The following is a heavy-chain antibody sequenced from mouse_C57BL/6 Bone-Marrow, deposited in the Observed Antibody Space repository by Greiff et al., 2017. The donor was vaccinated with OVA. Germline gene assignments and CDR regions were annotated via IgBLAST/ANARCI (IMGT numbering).Heavy chain of an antibody. V-gene: IGHV5-9-1*02. J-gene: IGHJ4*01. CDR2: ISSGGDYI. Sequence: EVKVVESGEGLVKPGGSLKLSCAASGFTFSSYAMSWVRQTPEKRLEWVAYISSGGDYIYYADTVKGRFTISRDNARNTLYLQMRSLKSEDTAMYYFTRVRDHYSMDYWGQGTSVTVSS. D-gene: IGHD3-3*01. CDR1: GFTFSSYA. CDR3: TRVRDHYSMDY.